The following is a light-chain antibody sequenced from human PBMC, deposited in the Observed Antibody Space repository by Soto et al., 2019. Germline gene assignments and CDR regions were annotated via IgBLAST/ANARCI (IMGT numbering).Light chain of an antibody. CDR3: QQYGYAPLT. J-gene: IGKJ4*01. CDR2: GSS. CDR1: QNIRSNY. Sequence: EIVLTQSPGTLSLSPGERATLSCRASQNIRSNYVAWYQQKPGQAPRLLIFGSSSTATGIPDRFSASGSGTEFTLTISRLEPEDFAIYYCQQYGYAPLTFGGGTKVEI. V-gene: IGKV3-20*01.